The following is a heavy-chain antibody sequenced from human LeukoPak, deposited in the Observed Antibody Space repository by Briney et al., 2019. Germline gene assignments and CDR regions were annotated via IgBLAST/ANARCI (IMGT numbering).Heavy chain of an antibody. V-gene: IGHV3-73*01. CDR3: IRLGLDYDILPGYYLFDY. Sequence: GGSLRLSCAASGFTFSGSAMHWVRQASGKGLEWVGRIRSKANSYATAYAASVKGRFTISRDDSKNTAQLHMNSLKTEDTAVYYCIRLGLDYDILPGYYLFDYWGQGTLVTVSS. CDR2: IRSKANSYAT. D-gene: IGHD3-9*01. CDR1: GFTFSGSA. J-gene: IGHJ4*02.